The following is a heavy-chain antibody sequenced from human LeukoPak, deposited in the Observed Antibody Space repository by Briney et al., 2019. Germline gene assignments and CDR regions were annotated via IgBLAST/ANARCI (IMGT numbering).Heavy chain of an antibody. CDR3: ARSAVTTPPPFDY. CDR1: GFTSSAYA. CDR2: ISNNGGSS. Sequence: GGTLRLSCSASGFTSSAYAMYSVRGAPGKGLEYVSGISNNGGSSFYADSVKGRFTISRDNAKNSLYLQMNSLRAEDTAVYYCARSAVTTPPPFDYWGQGTLVTVSS. V-gene: IGHV3-64*04. J-gene: IGHJ4*02. D-gene: IGHD4-11*01.